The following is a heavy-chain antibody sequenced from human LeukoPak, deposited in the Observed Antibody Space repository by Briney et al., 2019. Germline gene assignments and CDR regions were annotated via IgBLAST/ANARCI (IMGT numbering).Heavy chain of an antibody. V-gene: IGHV4-39*01. D-gene: IGHD3-22*01. CDR1: GGSIGSSSYY. CDR2: IYYSGST. J-gene: IGHJ4*02. CDR3: ARIYDSSGYYYFDY. Sequence: SETLSLTCTVSGGSIGSSSYYWGWIRQPPGRGLEWIGSIYYSGSTYYNPSLKSRVTISVDTSKNQFSLKLSSVTAADTAVYYCARIYDSSGYYYFDYWGQGTLVTVSS.